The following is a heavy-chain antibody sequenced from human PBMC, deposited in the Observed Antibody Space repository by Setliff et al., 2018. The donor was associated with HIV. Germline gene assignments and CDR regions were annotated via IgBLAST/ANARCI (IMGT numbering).Heavy chain of an antibody. D-gene: IGHD6-13*01. J-gene: IGHJ3*02. CDR2: IHYSGST. CDR3: ARNGGIAAADGLAFDI. CDR1: GGSISGSNYV. V-gene: IGHV4-39*07. Sequence: SETLSLTCTVYGGSISGSNYVWGWIRQTPRKGLEWIGTIHYSGSTYHNPSLESRLTISVDTSKNQFFLRLSSVTAADTAVYYCARNGGIAAADGLAFDIWGQGTMVTVSS.